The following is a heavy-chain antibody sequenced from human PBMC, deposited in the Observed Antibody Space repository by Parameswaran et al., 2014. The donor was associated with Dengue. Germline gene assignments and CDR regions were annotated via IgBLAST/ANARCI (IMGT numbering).Heavy chain of an antibody. J-gene: IGHJ3*02. D-gene: IGHD2-15*01. CDR3: AREAGDSDAFDI. Sequence: WVRQAPGQRLEWMGWSNAGNGNTKYSQEFQGRVTITRDTSASTAYMELSSLRSEDMAVYYCAREAGDSDAFDIWGQGTMVTVS. CDR2: SNAGNGNT. V-gene: IGHV1-3*02.